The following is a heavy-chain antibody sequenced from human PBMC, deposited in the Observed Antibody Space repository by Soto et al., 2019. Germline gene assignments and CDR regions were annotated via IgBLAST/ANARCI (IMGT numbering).Heavy chain of an antibody. CDR3: ARVVVVTAGNWFDP. V-gene: IGHV4-59*01. Sequence: PSETLSLTCTVSGGSISSYYWSWIRQPPGKGLEWIGYIYYSGSTNYNPSLKSRVTISVDTSKNQFSLKLSSVTAADTAVYYCARVVVVTAGNWFDPWGQGTLVTVSS. CDR1: GGSISSYY. D-gene: IGHD2-21*02. J-gene: IGHJ5*02. CDR2: IYYSGST.